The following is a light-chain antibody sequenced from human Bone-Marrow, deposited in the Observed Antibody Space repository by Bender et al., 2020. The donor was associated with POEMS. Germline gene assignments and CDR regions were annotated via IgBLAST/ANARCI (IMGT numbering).Light chain of an antibody. V-gene: IGLV2-23*02. CDR2: EVF. J-gene: IGLJ1*01. CDR1: NINVGIYNL. Sequence: QSALTQPASVSGSPGQSITISCTGANINVGIYNLVSWYQHQPGKAPKLIIYEVFKRPSGLSNRFSGSKFDNTASLTISGLQAADEADYYCCSYAGSNYPYVFGTGTSVTVL. CDR3: CSYAGSNYPYV.